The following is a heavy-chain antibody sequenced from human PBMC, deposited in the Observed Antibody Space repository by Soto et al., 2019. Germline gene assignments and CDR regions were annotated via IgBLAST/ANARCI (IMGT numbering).Heavy chain of an antibody. Sequence: SETLSLTCTVSGVSISSGGYYWTWIRQHPQKGLEWIGHIYYSGSTYYNPSLKSRVTVSVDTSKNQFSLKLSSVTAADTAVYYCARDMVGYCSGGSCFGPWGQGTLVTVSS. J-gene: IGHJ5*02. CDR2: IYYSGST. CDR1: GVSISSGGYY. D-gene: IGHD2-15*01. V-gene: IGHV4-31*03. CDR3: ARDMVGYCSGGSCFGP.